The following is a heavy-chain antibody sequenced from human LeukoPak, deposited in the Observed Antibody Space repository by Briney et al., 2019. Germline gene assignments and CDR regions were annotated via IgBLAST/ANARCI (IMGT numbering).Heavy chain of an antibody. D-gene: IGHD6-13*01. V-gene: IGHV3-66*01. CDR3: ARDPSAVALGTYG. CDR2: IYSGGAT. Sequence: GGSLRLSCAASGVTVGNNYMIWVRQAPGKGLEWVPRIYSGGATNYADSVKGRFTISRDSSKNTLFLQLNSLRAEDTAVYYCARDPSAVALGTYGWGQGTLATVSS. CDR1: GVTVGNNY. J-gene: IGHJ4*02.